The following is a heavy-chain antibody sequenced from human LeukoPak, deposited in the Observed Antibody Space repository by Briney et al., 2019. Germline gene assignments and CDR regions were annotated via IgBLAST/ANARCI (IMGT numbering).Heavy chain of an antibody. CDR3: ARGYDSSGYFDY. V-gene: IGHV4-34*01. D-gene: IGHD3-22*01. CDR1: GGSFSGFY. J-gene: IGHJ4*02. Sequence: SETLSLTCAVYGGSFSGFYWSWIGQPPGKGLEWIGEINHSGSTNYNPSLKSRVTISVDTSKNQYSLKLSSVTAADTAVYYCARGYDSSGYFDYWGQGTLVTVSS. CDR2: INHSGST.